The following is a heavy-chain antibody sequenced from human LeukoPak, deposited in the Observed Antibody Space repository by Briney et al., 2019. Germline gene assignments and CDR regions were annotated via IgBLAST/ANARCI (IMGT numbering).Heavy chain of an antibody. CDR2: INPDGSQK. CDR3: AKLLGTATTYES. Sequence: PGGSLRLSCEASGFTFSGNWMSWVRQAPGKGLEWVASINPDGSQKLYVDSVKGRFTISRDNTKGSLYLQMNSLGAGDTAMYYCAKLLGTATTYESRGQGTRVTVSS. CDR1: GFTFSGNW. V-gene: IGHV3-7*01. J-gene: IGHJ4*02. D-gene: IGHD5-24*01.